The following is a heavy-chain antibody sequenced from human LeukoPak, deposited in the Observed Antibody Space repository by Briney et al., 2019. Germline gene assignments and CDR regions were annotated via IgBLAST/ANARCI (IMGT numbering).Heavy chain of an antibody. V-gene: IGHV3-23*01. J-gene: IGHJ2*01. CDR2: ISGSGGST. CDR1: GFTFSSYV. D-gene: IGHD1-14*01. Sequence: PGGSLSLSCAASGFTFSSYVMSWVRQAPGKGLEWVSAISGSGGSTFYADSVKGRFTISRDNSKNTLYLQMNSLRAEDTAVYYCANTGGSVYWYFDLWGRGTLVTVSS. CDR3: ANTGGSVYWYFDL.